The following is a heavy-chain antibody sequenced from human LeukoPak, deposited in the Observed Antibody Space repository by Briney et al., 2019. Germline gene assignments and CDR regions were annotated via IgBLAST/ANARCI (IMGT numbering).Heavy chain of an antibody. J-gene: IGHJ4*02. Sequence: GGGLRLSCAASGFTFSNVWMSWVRQAPGRGREWVGRIKSKTDGGTTDYVATVKGRFTISRDDSKNTLYLKMNSLKSQDTAVYYCTTRPTVYNICFPATFDYWGQGTLVTVSS. D-gene: IGHD1-1*01. V-gene: IGHV3-15*01. CDR1: GFTFSNVW. CDR2: IKSKTDGGTT. CDR3: TTRPTVYNICFPATFDY.